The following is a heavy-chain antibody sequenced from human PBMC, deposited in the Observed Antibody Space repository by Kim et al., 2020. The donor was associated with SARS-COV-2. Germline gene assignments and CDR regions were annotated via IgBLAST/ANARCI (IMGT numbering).Heavy chain of an antibody. V-gene: IGHV4-4*09. Sequence: YNPSLKSRVTISVDTSKNQFSLKLSSVTAADTAVYYCARNDFWSGSGLDYWGQGTLVTVSS. J-gene: IGHJ4*02. CDR3: ARNDFWSGSGLDY. D-gene: IGHD3-3*01.